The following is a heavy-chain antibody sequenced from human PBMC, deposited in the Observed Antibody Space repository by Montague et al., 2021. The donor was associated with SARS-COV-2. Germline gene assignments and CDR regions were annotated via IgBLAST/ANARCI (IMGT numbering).Heavy chain of an antibody. CDR2: TYYRSKWDS. CDR1: GDSVSSKSVA. Sequence: CAISGDSVSSKSVAWNWNRHSPSRGLEWLGRTYYRSKWDSDYAESVKXXLVITPDTSKNQVSLQLNSVIPEDTAVYFCASSGITLTGLDAFDIWGQGTMVTVSS. V-gene: IGHV6-1*01. J-gene: IGHJ3*02. CDR3: ASSGITLTGLDAFDI. D-gene: IGHD3-9*01.